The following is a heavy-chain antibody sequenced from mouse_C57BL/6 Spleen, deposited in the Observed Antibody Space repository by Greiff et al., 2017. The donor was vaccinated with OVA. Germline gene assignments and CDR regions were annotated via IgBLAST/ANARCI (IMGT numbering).Heavy chain of an antibody. CDR1: GYSFTGYY. Sequence: VQLQQSGPELVKPGASVKISRKASGYSFTGYYMNWVKQSPEKSLEWIGEINPSTGGTTYNQKFKAKATLTVDKSSSTAYMQLKSLTSEDSAVYYCARSVLLRSTMDYWGQGTSVTVSS. V-gene: IGHV1-42*01. CDR3: ARSVLLRSTMDY. J-gene: IGHJ4*01. CDR2: INPSTGGT. D-gene: IGHD1-1*01.